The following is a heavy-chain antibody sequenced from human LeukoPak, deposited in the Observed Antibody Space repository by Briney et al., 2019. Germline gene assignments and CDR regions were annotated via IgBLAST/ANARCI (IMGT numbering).Heavy chain of an antibody. J-gene: IGHJ4*02. D-gene: IGHD6-19*01. V-gene: IGHV3-23*01. CDR1: GFTFSNYA. CDR2: ISSRGDST. Sequence: GGSLRLSCAASGFTFSNYAMSWVRQVPGRGLEWVSTISSRGDSTYVADSVKGRFTISRDNSKNSLYLQMNTVRAEDTAVYYCVKGPRPDITVAHTVENWGQGTLVTASS. CDR3: VKGPRPDITVAHTVEN.